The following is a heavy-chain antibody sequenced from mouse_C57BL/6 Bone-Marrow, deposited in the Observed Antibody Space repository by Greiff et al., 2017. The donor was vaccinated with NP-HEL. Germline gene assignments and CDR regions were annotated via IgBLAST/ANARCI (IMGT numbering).Heavy chain of an antibody. D-gene: IGHD1-1*01. CDR3: ARLFTTVVATGAMDY. CDR2: ISGGGGNT. V-gene: IGHV5-9*01. J-gene: IGHJ4*01. Sequence: EVKLMESGGGLVKPGGSLKLSCAASGFTFTSYTMSWVRQTPEKRLEWVATISGGGGNTYYPDSVKRRFTISRDNAKNTLYLQMSSLRSEDTALYYCARLFTTVVATGAMDYWGQGTSVTVSS. CDR1: GFTFTSYT.